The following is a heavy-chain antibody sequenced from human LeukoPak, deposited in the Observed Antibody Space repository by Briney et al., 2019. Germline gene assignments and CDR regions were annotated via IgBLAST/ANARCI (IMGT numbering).Heavy chain of an antibody. CDR2: INDRGGYI. D-gene: IGHD6-19*01. CDR1: GFTFSMYS. Sequence: GGSLRLSCAASGFTFSMYSMAWVRQAPEKGLEWVSVINDRGGYIQDADSVKGRFTISRDNSQNTLFLQMNSLRAEDTAVYYCVRERDRGIEVADDFDYWGQGTLVTVSS. CDR3: VRERDRGIEVADDFDY. J-gene: IGHJ4*02. V-gene: IGHV3-23*01.